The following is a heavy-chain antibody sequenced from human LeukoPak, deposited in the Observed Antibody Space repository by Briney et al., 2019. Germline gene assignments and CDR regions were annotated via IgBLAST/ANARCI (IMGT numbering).Heavy chain of an antibody. CDR1: GFTFSSYS. Sequence: PGGSLRLSCAASGFTFSSYSMNWVRQAPGKGLEWVSYISSSSSTIYYADSVKGRFTISRDNAKNSLYLQMNSLRAEDTAVYYCVQLLDDNPIRWYFGLWGRGTLVTVSS. D-gene: IGHD1-14*01. V-gene: IGHV3-48*04. CDR2: ISSSSSTI. J-gene: IGHJ2*01. CDR3: VQLLDDNPIRWYFGL.